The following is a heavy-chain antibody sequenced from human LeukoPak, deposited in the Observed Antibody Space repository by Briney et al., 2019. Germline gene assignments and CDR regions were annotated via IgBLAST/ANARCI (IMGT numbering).Heavy chain of an antibody. CDR3: ARDPNTRVGATFLRY. J-gene: IGHJ4*02. Sequence: ASVKVSCKASGYTFTGYYMHWVRQAPGQGLEWMGWINPNSGGTNYAQKLQGRVTMTTDTSTSTAYMELRSLRSDNTAVYYCARDPNTRVGATFLRYWGQGTLVTVSS. D-gene: IGHD1-26*01. V-gene: IGHV1-2*02. CDR2: INPNSGGT. CDR1: GYTFTGYY.